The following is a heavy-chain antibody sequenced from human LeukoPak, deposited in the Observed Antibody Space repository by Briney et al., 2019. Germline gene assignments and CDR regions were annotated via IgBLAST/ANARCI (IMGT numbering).Heavy chain of an antibody. CDR3: ARGDSGYDSNFDY. CDR1: GGTFSSYA. D-gene: IGHD5-12*01. CDR2: IIPIFGIA. V-gene: IGHV1-69*04. Sequence: SVKVSCKASGGTFSSYAISRVRQAPGQGLEWMGRIIPIFGIANYAQKFQGRVTITADKSTSTAYMELSSLRSEDTAVYYCARGDSGYDSNFDYWGQGTLVTVSS. J-gene: IGHJ4*02.